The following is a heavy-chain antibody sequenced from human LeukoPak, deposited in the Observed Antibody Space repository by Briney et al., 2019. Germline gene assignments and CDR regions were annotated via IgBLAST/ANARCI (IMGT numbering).Heavy chain of an antibody. CDR3: ARDLSYYYDSSGPINYYYYMGV. Sequence: PSETLSLTCTVSGGSISSGSYYWSWIRQPAGKGLEWIGRIYTSGSTNYNPSLKSRVTISVDTSKNQFSLKLSSVTAADTAVYYCARDLSYYYDSSGPINYYYYMGVWGKGTTVTVSS. J-gene: IGHJ6*03. V-gene: IGHV4-61*02. D-gene: IGHD3-22*01. CDR1: GGSISSGSYY. CDR2: IYTSGST.